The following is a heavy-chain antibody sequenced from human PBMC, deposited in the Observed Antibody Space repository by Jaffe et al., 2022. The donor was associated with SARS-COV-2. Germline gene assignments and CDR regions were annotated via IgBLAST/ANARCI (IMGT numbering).Heavy chain of an antibody. D-gene: IGHD6-6*01. Sequence: QLQLQESGPGLVKPSETLSLTCTVSGGSISSSSYYWGWIRQPPGKGLEWIGSIYYSGSTYYNPSLKSRVTISVDTSKNQFSLKLSSVTAADTAVYYCARHFDAARSPGPIYNWFDPWGQGTLVTVSS. CDR3: ARHFDAARSPGPIYNWFDP. CDR1: GGSISSSSYY. J-gene: IGHJ5*02. V-gene: IGHV4-39*01. CDR2: IYYSGST.